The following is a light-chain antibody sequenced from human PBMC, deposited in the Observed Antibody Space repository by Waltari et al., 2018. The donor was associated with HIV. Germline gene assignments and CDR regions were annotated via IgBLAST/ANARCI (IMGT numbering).Light chain of an antibody. CDR1: SSDADNYNY. Sequence: QSALTHVASVSGSPGQSITISCGVSSSDADNYNYVSWYQQRPGKAPKLLIYDVSNRPSGVPSRFSGSKSGNTASLTISGLQTEDEADYYCTSYTSDSPVIFGGGTKLTVL. CDR2: DVS. V-gene: IGLV2-14*03. J-gene: IGLJ2*01. CDR3: TSYTSDSPVI.